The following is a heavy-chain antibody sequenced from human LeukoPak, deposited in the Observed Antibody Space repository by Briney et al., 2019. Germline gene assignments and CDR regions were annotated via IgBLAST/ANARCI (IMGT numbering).Heavy chain of an antibody. CDR3: AKVKWELLRAFDI. CDR1: GFTFSNAW. V-gene: IGHV3-23*01. CDR2: ISSSGGST. D-gene: IGHD1-26*01. Sequence: GGSLRLSCAASGFTFSNAWMSWVRQAPGKGLEWVSAISSSGGSTYYADSVKGRFTVSRDSSKNTLYLQMNSLRAEDTAVYYCAKVKWELLRAFDIWGQGTMVTVSS. J-gene: IGHJ3*02.